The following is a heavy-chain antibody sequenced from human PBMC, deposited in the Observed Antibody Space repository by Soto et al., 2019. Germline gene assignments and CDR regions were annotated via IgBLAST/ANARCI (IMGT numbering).Heavy chain of an antibody. D-gene: IGHD3-22*01. CDR2: INPSGGST. V-gene: IGHV1-46*01. Sequence: QVQLVQSGAEVKKPGASVKVSCKASGYTFTSYYMHWVRQAPGQGLEWMGIINPSGGSTSYAQKFQGRVTMTRDTSTSTVYMELSSLRSEDTAVYYCARDGGGYYYDSSGYPFWYFDYWGQGTLVTVSS. CDR3: ARDGGGYYYDSSGYPFWYFDY. J-gene: IGHJ4*02. CDR1: GYTFTSYY.